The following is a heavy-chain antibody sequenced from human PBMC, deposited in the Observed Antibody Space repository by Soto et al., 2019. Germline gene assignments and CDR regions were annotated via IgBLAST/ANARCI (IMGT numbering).Heavy chain of an antibody. CDR2: ISGSGGST. V-gene: IGHV3-23*01. Sequence: EVQLLESGGGLVQPGGSLRLSCAASGFTFSSYAMNWVRQAPGKGLEWGSVISGSGGSTYYTDSVKGRFTISRDNSKNTLSLQMNSLRAEDTAVYYCARRSSSWYFDCWGQGTLVTVSS. CDR1: GFTFSSYA. D-gene: IGHD6-13*01. CDR3: ARRSSSWYFDC. J-gene: IGHJ4*02.